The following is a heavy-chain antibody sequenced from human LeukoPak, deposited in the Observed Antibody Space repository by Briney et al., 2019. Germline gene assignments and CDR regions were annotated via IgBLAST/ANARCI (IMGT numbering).Heavy chain of an antibody. CDR2: ISGSGDST. D-gene: IGHD1-26*01. CDR1: GFTFSSYA. J-gene: IGHJ4*02. CDR3: AKSRESYWVPEFDY. V-gene: IGHV3-23*01. Sequence: GGSLRLSCAASGFTFSSYAMSWVRQAPGKGLEWVSDISGSGDSTYYADSVRGRFTISRDNSKNTLYLQMNSLRAEDTAVYYCAKSRESYWVPEFDYWGQGTLVTVSS.